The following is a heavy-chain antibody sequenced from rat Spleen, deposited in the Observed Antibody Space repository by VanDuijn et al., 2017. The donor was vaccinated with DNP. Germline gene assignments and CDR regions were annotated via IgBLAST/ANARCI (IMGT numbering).Heavy chain of an antibody. J-gene: IGHJ3*01. V-gene: IGHV1-43*01. D-gene: IGHD4-3*01. CDR3: ARSIRGTWIAY. CDR2: INTGSGGT. Sequence: QVQLRQSGAEPAKPGSSVKISCKASGYTFTTYYMTWIKQTTGQGLEYIGYINTGSGGTNYNEKFRGKATLTVDKSSSTAFMQLSSLAPDDSAVYYCARSIRGTWIAYWGQGTLVTVSS. CDR1: GYTFTTYY.